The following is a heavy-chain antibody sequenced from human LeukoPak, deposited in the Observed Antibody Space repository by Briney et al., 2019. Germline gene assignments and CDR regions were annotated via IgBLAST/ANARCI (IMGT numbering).Heavy chain of an antibody. CDR1: GFTVSSNY. D-gene: IGHD3-22*01. CDR2: IYSGGST. V-gene: IGHV3-53*01. J-gene: IGHJ4*02. CDR3: ARSGYYIYYFDY. Sequence: GGSLRLSCAASGFTVSSNYMSWVRQAPGKGLEWVSVIYSGGSTYYADSVKGRFTISRDNSKNTLYLQMNSLRAEDTAVYYCARSGYYIYYFDYWGQGTLVTVPS.